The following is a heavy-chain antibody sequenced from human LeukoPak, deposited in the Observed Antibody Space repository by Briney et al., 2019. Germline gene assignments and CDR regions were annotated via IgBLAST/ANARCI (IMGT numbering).Heavy chain of an antibody. V-gene: IGHV3-23*01. CDR3: ARDKSQWELPNDY. J-gene: IGHJ4*02. D-gene: IGHD1-26*01. CDR2: ISGSGGST. Sequence: PGGSLRLSCAASGFTFSSYAMSWVRQAPGKGLEWVSVISGSGGSTYYADSVKGRFTISRDNSKNTLYLQMNSLRAEDTAVYYCARDKSQWELPNDYWGQGTLVTVSS. CDR1: GFTFSSYA.